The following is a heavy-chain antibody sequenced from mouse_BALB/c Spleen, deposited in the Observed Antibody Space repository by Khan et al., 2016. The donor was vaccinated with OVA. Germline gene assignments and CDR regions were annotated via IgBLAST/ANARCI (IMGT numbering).Heavy chain of an antibody. Sequence: VHLKESGPELVKPGASVKISCTASGYSFTGYFMNWVMQSHGKSLEWIGRINPHIGEAFYNQKFKGKATLTVDESSSTAHMELRSLASEDSAVYYCARKNGSDFDYWGQGTTLTVSS. CDR2: INPHIGEA. CDR1: GYSFTGYF. V-gene: IGHV1-20*02. CDR3: ARKNGSDFDY. J-gene: IGHJ2*01. D-gene: IGHD1-1*01.